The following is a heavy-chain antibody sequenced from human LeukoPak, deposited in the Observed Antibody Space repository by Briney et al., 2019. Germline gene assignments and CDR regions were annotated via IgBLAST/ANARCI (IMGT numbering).Heavy chain of an antibody. CDR1: GFTFGDYA. D-gene: IGHD6-19*01. Sequence: GGSLRLSCTASGFTFGDYAMSWFRQAPGKGLEWVGFIRSKAYGGTTEYAASVKGRFTISRDDSKSVAYLEMNSLKTEDTGMYYCTREDRPRAGYYWGQGTLVTVSS. CDR2: IRSKAYGGTT. CDR3: TREDRPRAGYY. V-gene: IGHV3-49*03. J-gene: IGHJ4*02.